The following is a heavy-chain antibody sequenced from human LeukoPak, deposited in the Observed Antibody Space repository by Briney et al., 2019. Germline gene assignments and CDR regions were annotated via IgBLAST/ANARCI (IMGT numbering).Heavy chain of an antibody. J-gene: IGHJ3*02. CDR2: ISTSSSYI. CDR3: ARDYNDYVWGSYRSSAFDI. CDR1: GFTFSSYS. D-gene: IGHD3-16*02. Sequence: GGSLRLSCAASGFTFSSYSMNWVRQAPGKGLEWVSFISTSSSYIYYADSVKGRFTISRDNAKNSLYLEMNSLRAEDTAVYYCARDYNDYVWGSYRSSAFDIWGQGTMVTVSS. V-gene: IGHV3-21*04.